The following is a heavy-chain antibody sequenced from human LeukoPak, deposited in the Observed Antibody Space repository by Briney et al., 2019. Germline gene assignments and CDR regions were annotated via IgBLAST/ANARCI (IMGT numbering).Heavy chain of an antibody. CDR3: AKDLGWELPAEAY. D-gene: IGHD1-26*01. CDR1: GFTFKNYV. Sequence: GGSLRLSCVASGFTFKNYVMNWVRQAPGKGLEWLATIYGSGVSISYADSVKGRFTISRDNSNNTLYLQKNSLRAEDTAMYYCAKDLGWELPAEAYWGQGILVTVSS. J-gene: IGHJ4*02. V-gene: IGHV3-23*01. CDR2: IYGSGVSI.